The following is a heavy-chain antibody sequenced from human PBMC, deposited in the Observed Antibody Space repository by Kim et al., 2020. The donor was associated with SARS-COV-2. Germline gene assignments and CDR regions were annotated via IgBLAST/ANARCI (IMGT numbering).Heavy chain of an antibody. CDR3: ARGVSSAWTLRAWFDP. D-gene: IGHD3-22*01. CDR1: GASISSSSC. CDR2: VDHSGTT. V-gene: IGHV4-4*02. J-gene: IGHJ5*02. Sequence: LGTLSLTCVVSGASISSSSCWSWVRQPPGKGLEWIGEVDHSGTTSYNVSLKSRVTISVDKSKNQFSLRLNSVSAADTAVYYCARGVSSAWTLRAWFDPWGQGTLVTVSP.